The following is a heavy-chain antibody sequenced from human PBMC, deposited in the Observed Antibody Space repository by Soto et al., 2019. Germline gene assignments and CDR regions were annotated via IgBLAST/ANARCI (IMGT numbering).Heavy chain of an antibody. Sequence: PGGSLRLSCAASGFTFSSYAMHWVRQAPGKGLEWVAVISYDGSNKYYADSVKGRFTISRDNSKNTLYLQMDSLRAEDTAVFYCARDDYGDYLHYYGMDVWGQGTTVTVSS. D-gene: IGHD4-17*01. CDR2: ISYDGSNK. V-gene: IGHV3-30-3*01. CDR1: GFTFSSYA. J-gene: IGHJ6*02. CDR3: ARDDYGDYLHYYGMDV.